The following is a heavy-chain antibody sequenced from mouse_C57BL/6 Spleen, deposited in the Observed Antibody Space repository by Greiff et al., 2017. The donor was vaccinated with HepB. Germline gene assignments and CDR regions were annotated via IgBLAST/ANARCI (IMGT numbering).Heavy chain of an antibody. D-gene: IGHD2-10*02. CDR3: ARIGYGIPGPY. V-gene: IGHV1-69*01. J-gene: IGHJ3*01. CDR1: GYTFTSYW. Sequence: QVQLQQPGAELVMPGASVKLSCKASGYTFTSYWMHWVKQRPGQGLEWIGEIDPSDSYTNYNQKFKGKSTLTVDKSSGTAYMQLSSLTSEDSAVYYCARIGYGIPGPYWGQGTLVTVSA. CDR2: IDPSDSYT.